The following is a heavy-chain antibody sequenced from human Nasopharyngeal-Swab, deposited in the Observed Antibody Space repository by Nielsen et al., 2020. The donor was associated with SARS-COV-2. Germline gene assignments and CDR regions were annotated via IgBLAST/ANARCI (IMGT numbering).Heavy chain of an antibody. CDR2: ISSSGSTI. CDR3: ARDAQRTYYYDSSGLYYYYGMDV. J-gene: IGHJ6*02. V-gene: IGHV3-11*04. D-gene: IGHD3-22*01. CDR1: GFTFSDYY. Sequence: GESLKISCAASGFTFSDYYMSWIRQAPGKGLEWVSYISSSGSTIYYADSVPGRFTISRDNDKNSLYLQMNSLRAEDTAVYYCARDAQRTYYYDSSGLYYYYGMDVWGQGTTVTVSS.